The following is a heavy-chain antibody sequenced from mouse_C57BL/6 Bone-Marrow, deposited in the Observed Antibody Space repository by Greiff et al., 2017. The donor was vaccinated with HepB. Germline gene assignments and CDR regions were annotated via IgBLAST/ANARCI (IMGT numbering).Heavy chain of an antibody. V-gene: IGHV1-64*01. Sequence: VQLQQPGAELVKPGASVKLSCKASGYTFTSYWMHWVKQRPGQGLEWIGMIHPNSGSTNYNEKFKSKATLTVDKSSSTAYMQLSSLTSEDAAVYYCASIDYDYDGGYYYAMDYWGQGTSVTVSS. CDR3: ASIDYDYDGGYYYAMDY. D-gene: IGHD2-4*01. J-gene: IGHJ4*01. CDR1: GYTFTSYW. CDR2: IHPNSGST.